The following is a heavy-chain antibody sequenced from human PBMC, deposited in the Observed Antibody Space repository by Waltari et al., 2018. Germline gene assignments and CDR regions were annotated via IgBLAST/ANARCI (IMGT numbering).Heavy chain of an antibody. V-gene: IGHV1-69*04. CDR1: GGTFSSYA. J-gene: IGHJ5*02. CDR2: IIPILGIA. CDR3: ARVVQQLVGWFDP. D-gene: IGHD6-13*01. Sequence: QVQLVHSGAVVKNPGSSVKVSCKASGGTFSSYAISWVRQAPGQGIGWMGGIIPILGIANYAKRVQGRVTITADESTSTAYMELSSVRSEDTAVYYCARVVQQLVGWFDPWGQGTLVTVSS.